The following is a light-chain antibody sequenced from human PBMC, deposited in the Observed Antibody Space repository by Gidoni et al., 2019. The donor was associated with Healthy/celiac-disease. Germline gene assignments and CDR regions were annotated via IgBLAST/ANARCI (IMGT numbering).Light chain of an antibody. V-gene: IGLV3-1*01. CDR2: QDS. Sequence: SYELTQPPSVSVPPGQTASITCSGVKLGDKYACWYQQKPGQSPVLVIYQDSKGPSGIPERFSGSNAGNTATLTISGTQAMDEADYYCQAWDSSTGVFGTGTKVTVL. J-gene: IGLJ1*01. CDR1: KLGDKY. CDR3: QAWDSSTGV.